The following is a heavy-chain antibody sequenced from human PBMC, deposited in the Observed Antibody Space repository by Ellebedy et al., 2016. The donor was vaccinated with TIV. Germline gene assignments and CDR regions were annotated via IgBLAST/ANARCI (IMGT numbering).Heavy chain of an antibody. CDR2: IDWDDDK. CDR1: GSSPSTRGMC. D-gene: IGHD2-15*01. CDR3: ARELGYCSGSSCYWDAFDI. J-gene: IGHJ3*02. V-gene: IGHV2-70*01. Sequence: SGPTLVKLTHTLTLTCTFSGSSPSTRGMCVSWTLQPPGKALDWLALIDWDDDKYYSTSLKTRLTISKDTSKNQVVLTMTNMDPVDTATYYCARELGYCSGSSCYWDAFDIWGQGTMVTVSS.